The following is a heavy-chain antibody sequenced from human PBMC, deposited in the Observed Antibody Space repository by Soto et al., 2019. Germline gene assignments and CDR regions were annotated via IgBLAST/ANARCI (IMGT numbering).Heavy chain of an antibody. CDR1: GFTFSSYS. V-gene: IGHV3-30-3*01. CDR2: ISYDGSNK. CDR3: ARVRAWVVINDAFDI. Sequence: QVQLVESGGGVVQPGRSLRLSCAASGFTFSSYSMHWVRQTPGKGLDWVAAISYDGSNKNYADSVKGRFTISRDNAKNTMYLQMNSLRTEDTAVYYCARVRAWVVINDAFDIWGQGTLVTVSS. J-gene: IGHJ3*02. D-gene: IGHD3-22*01.